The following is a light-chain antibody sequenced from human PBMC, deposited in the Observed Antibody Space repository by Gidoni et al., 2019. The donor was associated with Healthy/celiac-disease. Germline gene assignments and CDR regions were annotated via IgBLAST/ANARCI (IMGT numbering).Light chain of an antibody. V-gene: IGLV2-14*03. CDR1: ISDVGGYNY. CDR2: DVS. J-gene: IGLJ1*01. Sequence: SALTQPASVSGSPGQSLTISCTGTISDVGGYNYVSWYQQHPGKAPKLMIYDVSNRPSGVSNRFSGSKSGNTASLTISGLQAEDEADYYCSSYTSSSSYVFGTGTKVTVL. CDR3: SSYTSSSSYV.